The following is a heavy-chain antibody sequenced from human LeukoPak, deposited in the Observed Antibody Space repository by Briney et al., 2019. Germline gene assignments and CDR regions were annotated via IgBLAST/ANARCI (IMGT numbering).Heavy chain of an antibody. CDR3: AKDPRGGGYSYGSNWFDP. V-gene: IGHV3-23*01. CDR2: ISGSGTKT. J-gene: IGHJ5*02. D-gene: IGHD5-18*01. CDR1: GFTFSSSA. Sequence: GGSLRLSCAASGFTFSSSAMSWVRQAPGKGLEWVSGISGSGTKTYYADSVKGRFTISRDNSKNTLYLQMNSLRAEDTAVYYCAKDPRGGGYSYGSNWFDPWGQGTLVTVSS.